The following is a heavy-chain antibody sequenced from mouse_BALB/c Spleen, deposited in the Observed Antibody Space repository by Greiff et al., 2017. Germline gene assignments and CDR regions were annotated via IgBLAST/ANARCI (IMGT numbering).Heavy chain of an antibody. CDR1: GFTFSSFG. V-gene: IGHV5-17*02. J-gene: IGHJ2*01. CDR2: ISSGSSTI. Sequence: VQLKESGGGLVQPGGSRKLSCAASGFTFSSFGMHWVRQAPEKGLEWVAYISSGSSTIYYADTVKGRFTISRDNPKNTLFLQMTSLRSEDTAMYYCARSGYRYEVDYWGQGTTLTVSS. D-gene: IGHD2-14*01. CDR3: ARSGYRYEVDY.